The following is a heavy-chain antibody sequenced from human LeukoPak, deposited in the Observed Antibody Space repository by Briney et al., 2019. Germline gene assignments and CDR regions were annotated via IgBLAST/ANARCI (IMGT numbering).Heavy chain of an antibody. CDR2: ISWDGGST. D-gene: IGHD3-10*01. CDR3: AKDLSGYYYGSGSKYDLGFDY. Sequence: GGSLRLSCAASGFTFDDYTMHWVRQAPGKGLEWVSLISWDGGSTYYADSVKGRFTISRDNSKNSLYLQMNSLRTEDTALYYCAKDLSGYYYGSGSKYDLGFDYWGQGTLVTVPS. J-gene: IGHJ4*02. V-gene: IGHV3-43*01. CDR1: GFTFDDYT.